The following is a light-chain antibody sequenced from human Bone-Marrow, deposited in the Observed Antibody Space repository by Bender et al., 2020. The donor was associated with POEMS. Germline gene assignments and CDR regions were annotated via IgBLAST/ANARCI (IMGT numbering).Light chain of an antibody. CDR2: DDS. V-gene: IGLV3-21*02. CDR3: QVWDSSSDVVV. J-gene: IGLJ2*01. CDR1: NIGGHS. Sequence: SYVLTQPPSVSVAPGQTASITCGGNNIGGHSVHWYQQRPGQAPVLVVYDDSARPSGIPDRFSGSNSRNMATLTISRVEAGDEADYYCQVWDSSSDVVVFGGGTKLTVL.